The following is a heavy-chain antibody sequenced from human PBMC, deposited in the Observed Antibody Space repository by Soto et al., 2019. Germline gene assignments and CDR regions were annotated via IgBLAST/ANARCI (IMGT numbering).Heavy chain of an antibody. CDR2: ISYDGSNK. CDR3: AKDPRIAAAGPASIRYYYYYMDV. V-gene: IGHV3-30*18. J-gene: IGHJ6*03. Sequence: QVQLVESGGGVVQPGRSLRLSCAASGFTFSSHGMHWVRQAPGKGLEWVAVISYDGSNKYYADSVKGRFTISRDNSKNTLFLQMNSLRAEDTAMYYCAKDPRIAAAGPASIRYYYYYMDVWGKGTTVTVSS. D-gene: IGHD6-13*01. CDR1: GFTFSSHG.